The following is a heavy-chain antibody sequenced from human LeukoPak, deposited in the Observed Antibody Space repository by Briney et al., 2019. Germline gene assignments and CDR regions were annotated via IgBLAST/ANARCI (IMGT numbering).Heavy chain of an antibody. CDR3: TREGYYYGSGSLGYYYYYMDV. V-gene: IGHV3-49*03. CDR2: IRSKAYGGTT. Sequence: LSLTCTVSGYSISSGYYWGWIRQPPGKGLEWVGFIRSKAYGGTTEYAASVKGRFTISRDDSKSIAYLQMNSLKTEDTAVYYCTREGYYYGSGSLGYYYYYMDVWGKGTTVTISS. CDR1: GYSISSGYY. D-gene: IGHD3-10*01. J-gene: IGHJ6*03.